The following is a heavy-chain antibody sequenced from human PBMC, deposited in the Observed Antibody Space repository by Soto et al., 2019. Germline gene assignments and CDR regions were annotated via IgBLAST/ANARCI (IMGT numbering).Heavy chain of an antibody. CDR3: ARAIGGYSSSWYQYNWFDP. D-gene: IGHD6-13*01. Sequence: SETLSLTCAFSGGSISSSNWCSWVRQPPGKGLEWIGEIYHSGSTNYNPSLKSRVTISVDKSKNQFSLKLSSVTAADTAVYYCARAIGGYSSSWYQYNWFDPWGQGTLVTVSS. J-gene: IGHJ5*02. CDR2: IYHSGST. V-gene: IGHV4-4*02. CDR1: GGSISSSNW.